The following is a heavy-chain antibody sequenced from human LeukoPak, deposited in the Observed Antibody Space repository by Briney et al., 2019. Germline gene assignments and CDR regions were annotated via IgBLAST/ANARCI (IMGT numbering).Heavy chain of an antibody. V-gene: IGHV1-69*13. CDR2: IIPIFGTV. CDR3: ARDLYSSSPAPTEYYYYMDV. Sequence: SVKVSCKASGGTFSSCAISWVRQAPGQGLEWMGGIIPIFGTVNYAQKFQGRVTITADESTSTAYMELSSLRSEDTAVYYCARDLYSSSPAPTEYYYYMDVWGKGTTVTVSS. J-gene: IGHJ6*03. CDR1: GGTFSSCA. D-gene: IGHD6-6*01.